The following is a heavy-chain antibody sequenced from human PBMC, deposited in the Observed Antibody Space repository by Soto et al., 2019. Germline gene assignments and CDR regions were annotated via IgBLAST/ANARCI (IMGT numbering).Heavy chain of an antibody. J-gene: IGHJ4*02. CDR3: AKYRRTEAEGFTLDY. V-gene: IGHV4-59*01. CDR2: IHYTGST. CDR1: GDSINNYY. Sequence: SETLSLTCTVSGDSINNYYWSWIRQPPGKRLEWIGYIHYTGSTTYNPSLESRVTMSVDTSKNQFSLKLSSVTAADTAVYYCAKYRRTEAEGFTLDYWGRGTLVTVSS. D-gene: IGHD2-2*01.